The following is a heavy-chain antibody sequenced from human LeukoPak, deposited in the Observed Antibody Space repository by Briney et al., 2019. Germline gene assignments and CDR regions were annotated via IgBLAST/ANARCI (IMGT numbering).Heavy chain of an antibody. Sequence: GGSLRLSCAASGFTFSSYAMSWVRQAPGKGLEWVSAISGSGGSTYYADSVKGRFTISRDNSKNTLYLQMNSLRAEDTAVYYCARDRDYYDSRGAFDIWGQGTMVTVSS. CDR1: GFTFSSYA. CDR2: ISGSGGST. CDR3: ARDRDYYDSRGAFDI. V-gene: IGHV3-23*01. J-gene: IGHJ3*02. D-gene: IGHD3-22*01.